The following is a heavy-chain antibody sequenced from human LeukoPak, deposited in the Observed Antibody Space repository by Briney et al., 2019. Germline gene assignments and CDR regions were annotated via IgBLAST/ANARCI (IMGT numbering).Heavy chain of an antibody. CDR2: MSGSGGST. J-gene: IGHJ3*02. D-gene: IGHD5-18*01. V-gene: IGHV3-23*01. Sequence: GGSLRLSCAASGFTFSSYAMSWVRQAPGKGLEGVSAMSGSGGSTYYADSVKGRFTISRDNSKNTLYLQMNSLRAEDTAVYYCAKVRKIQLWLPRDAFDIWGQGTMVTVSS. CDR3: AKVRKIQLWLPRDAFDI. CDR1: GFTFSSYA.